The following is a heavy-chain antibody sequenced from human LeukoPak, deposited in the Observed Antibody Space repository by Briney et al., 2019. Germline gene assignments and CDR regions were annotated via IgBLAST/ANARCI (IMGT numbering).Heavy chain of an antibody. CDR2: IYYSGST. V-gene: IGHV4-59*08. Sequence: SETLSLTCTVSGGSISSYYWSWIRQPPGKGLEWIGYIYYSGSTNYNPSLKSRVTISVDTSKNQFSLKLSSVTAADTAVYHCARRGYGDYGEVFDYWGQGTLVTVSS. D-gene: IGHD4-17*01. CDR1: GGSISSYY. J-gene: IGHJ4*02. CDR3: ARRGYGDYGEVFDY.